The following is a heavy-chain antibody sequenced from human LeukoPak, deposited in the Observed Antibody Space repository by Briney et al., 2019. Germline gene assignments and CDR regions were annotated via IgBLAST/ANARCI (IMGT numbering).Heavy chain of an antibody. CDR2: IYTSGSI. V-gene: IGHV4-4*07. CDR1: GGSISSYY. CDR3: ARSHLGDGSSWWRRLFDY. D-gene: IGHD6-13*01. J-gene: IGHJ4*02. Sequence: SETLSLTCTVSGGSISSYYWSWIRQPAGKGLEWIGRIYTSGSINYNPSLKSRVTMSVDTSKNQFSLKLSSVTAADTAVYYCARSHLGDGSSWWRRLFDYWGQGTLVTVSS.